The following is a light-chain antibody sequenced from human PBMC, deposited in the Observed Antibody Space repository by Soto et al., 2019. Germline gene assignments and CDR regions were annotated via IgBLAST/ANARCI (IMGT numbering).Light chain of an antibody. CDR2: GAS. J-gene: IGKJ3*01. CDR1: QGISSF. V-gene: IGKV1-9*01. Sequence: IQLTQSPSSLSASVGERVTITCRASQGISSFLAWYQQKPGKAPKLLIYGASTLQSGVPSRFSGSGSGTEFTLTIGSLQPEDFATYYCQQLNSFPIPVGPGTKVDIK. CDR3: QQLNSFPIP.